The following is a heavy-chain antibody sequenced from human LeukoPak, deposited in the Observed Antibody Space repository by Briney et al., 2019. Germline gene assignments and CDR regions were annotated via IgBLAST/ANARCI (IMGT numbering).Heavy chain of an antibody. CDR3: VLAFYYDSSGYYKPPTAFDI. CDR2: ISSGGNTI. Sequence: GGSLRLSCAASGFTFSSFAMKWVRQAPRKGLEWVSYISSGGNTIYYADSVKGRFTVSRDNAKNSLYLQVNSLRAEDTAFYYCVLAFYYDSSGYYKPPTAFDIWGQGTMVTVSS. CDR1: GFTFSSFA. V-gene: IGHV3-48*03. J-gene: IGHJ3*02. D-gene: IGHD3-22*01.